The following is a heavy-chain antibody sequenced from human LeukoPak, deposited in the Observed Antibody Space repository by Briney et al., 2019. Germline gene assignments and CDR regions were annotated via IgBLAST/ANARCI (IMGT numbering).Heavy chain of an antibody. CDR3: TTDLAAAGTRDY. CDR1: GFTFSNAW. CDR2: IKSKTDGGTT. D-gene: IGHD6-13*01. V-gene: IGHV3-15*01. Sequence: GPLRLSCAASGFTFSNAWMSWVRQAPGKGLEWVGRIKSKTDGGTTDYAAPVKGRFTISRDDSKNTLYLQMNSLKTEDTAVYYCTTDLAAAGTRDYWGQRTLVTVSS. J-gene: IGHJ4*02.